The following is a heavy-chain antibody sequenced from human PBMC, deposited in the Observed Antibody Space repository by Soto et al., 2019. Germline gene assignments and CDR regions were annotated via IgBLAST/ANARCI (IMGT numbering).Heavy chain of an antibody. J-gene: IGHJ6*02. CDR1: GGTFSSYA. CDR3: ADGDRGVVPAAIRDNYYYYGMDV. CDR2: IIPIFGTA. D-gene: IGHD2-2*01. V-gene: IGHV1-69*01. Sequence: QVQLVQSGAGVKKPGSSVKVSCKASGGTFSSYAISWVRQAPGQGLEWMGGIIPIFGTANYAQKFQGRVTITADESTSTAYMELSSLRSEDTAVYYCADGDRGVVPAAIRDNYYYYGMDVWGQGTTVTVSS.